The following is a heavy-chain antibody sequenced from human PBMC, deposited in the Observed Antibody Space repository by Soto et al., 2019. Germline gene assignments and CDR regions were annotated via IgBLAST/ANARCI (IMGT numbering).Heavy chain of an antibody. J-gene: IGHJ4*02. CDR1: GYSLSTSGVG. Sequence: QITLKESGPPLVKPTQTLTLTCTFSGYSLSTSGVGVGWIRQPPGKALEWLALIYWDDDKRYSPSLKSRLTITKDTCKNQVVLTMTNMDPVDTATYYCARRRAVDTAMITGPYYFDYWGQGTLITVSS. CDR3: ARRRAVDTAMITGPYYFDY. D-gene: IGHD5-18*01. V-gene: IGHV2-5*02. CDR2: IYWDDDK.